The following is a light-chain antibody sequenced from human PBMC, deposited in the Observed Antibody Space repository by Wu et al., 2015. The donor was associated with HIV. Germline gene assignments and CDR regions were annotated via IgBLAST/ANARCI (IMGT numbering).Light chain of an antibody. J-gene: IGKJ1*01. CDR1: QSVSSSY. V-gene: IGKV3-20*01. CDR2: GAS. CDR3: QAVVGSSPGT. Sequence: EIVLTQSPGTLSLSPGERATLSCRASQSVSSSYLAWYQQKPGQAPRLLIYGASSRATGIPDRFSGSGSGTDFTLTISRLEPEDFAVYYCQAVVGSSPGTFGQGTKVEIK.